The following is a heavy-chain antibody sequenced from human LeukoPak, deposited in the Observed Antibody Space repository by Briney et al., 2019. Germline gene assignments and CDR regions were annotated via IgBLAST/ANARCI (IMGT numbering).Heavy chain of an antibody. D-gene: IGHD3-9*01. Sequence: PGGSLRLSCAASGFTFSSYAMSWVRQAPGKGLEWVSAISGSGGSTYYADSVKGRFTISRDNSKNTLYLQMNSLRAEDTAVYYYAKYYDILTGYYEGYYFDYWGQGTLVTVSS. CDR3: AKYYDILTGYYEGYYFDY. J-gene: IGHJ4*02. CDR2: ISGSGGST. V-gene: IGHV3-23*01. CDR1: GFTFSSYA.